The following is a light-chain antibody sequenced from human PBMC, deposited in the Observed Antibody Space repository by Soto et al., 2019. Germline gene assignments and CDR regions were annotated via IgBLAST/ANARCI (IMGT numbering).Light chain of an antibody. J-gene: IGLJ3*02. CDR1: SSDIGAFNY. V-gene: IGLV2-14*01. Sequence: QSALTQPASVSGSPGQSITISCTGTSSDIGAFNYVSWYQQHPGKAPKLIIYEVSNRPSGVSNRFSGSKSGNTASLTISGLQDEDEADYYCNSYASSSARLFGGETNFTVL. CDR2: EVS. CDR3: NSYASSSARL.